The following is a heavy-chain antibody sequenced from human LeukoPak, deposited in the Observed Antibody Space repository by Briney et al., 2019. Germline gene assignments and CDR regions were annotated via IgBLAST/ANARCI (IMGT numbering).Heavy chain of an antibody. CDR2: VSFSGNTS. CDR1: GFTFSDHY. CDR3: ARDLLWLGELLGHFPTFDD. Sequence: GGSLRLSCAASGFTFSDHYMSWIRQAPGKGLEWISYVSFSGNTSYYAGSVKGRFTISRDNAKNSLYLQMNSLRAEDTAVYYCARDLLWLGELLGHFPTFDDWGQGTLVTVSS. D-gene: IGHD3-10*01. V-gene: IGHV3-11*04. J-gene: IGHJ4*02.